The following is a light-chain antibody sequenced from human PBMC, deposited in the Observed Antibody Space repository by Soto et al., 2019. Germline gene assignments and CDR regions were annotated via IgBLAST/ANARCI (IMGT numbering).Light chain of an antibody. Sequence: QSVLTQPPSASGTPGQRVTISCSGSSSNIGSNTVNWYQQLPGTAPKLLIYGYIQRPSGVPDRFSGSKSGTSAYLAISGLQSEDEAHYYCAAWDDSLNRPVFGGGTKVTVL. CDR3: AAWDDSLNRPV. CDR2: GYI. CDR1: SSNIGSNT. V-gene: IGLV1-44*01. J-gene: IGLJ3*02.